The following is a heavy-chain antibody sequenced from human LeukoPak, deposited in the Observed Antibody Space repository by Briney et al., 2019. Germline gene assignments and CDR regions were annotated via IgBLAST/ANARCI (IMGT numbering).Heavy chain of an antibody. Sequence: GESLKISCKGSGYSFTSHWIAWVRQMPGKGLEWMGIIYPGDFDTRYSPSFQGEVTISADKSINTAYLQWSSLKASDTAMYYCARALYSSSWYLGYWGQGTLVTVSS. V-gene: IGHV5-51*01. CDR3: ARALYSSSWYLGY. J-gene: IGHJ4*02. CDR2: IYPGDFDT. D-gene: IGHD6-13*01. CDR1: GYSFTSHW.